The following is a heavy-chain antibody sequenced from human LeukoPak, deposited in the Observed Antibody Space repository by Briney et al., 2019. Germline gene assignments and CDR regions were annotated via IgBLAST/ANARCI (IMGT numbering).Heavy chain of an antibody. Sequence: ASVKVSCKASGYTFTDYYMHWVRQAPGQGLEWMGWINPNSGGTNYAQKFQGRVTMTRDTSITTAYMELSRLRSEDTAVYYCARVLHPGPFDYWGPGTLVTVSS. V-gene: IGHV1-2*02. J-gene: IGHJ4*02. CDR1: GYTFTDYY. CDR2: INPNSGGT. CDR3: ARVLHPGPFDY.